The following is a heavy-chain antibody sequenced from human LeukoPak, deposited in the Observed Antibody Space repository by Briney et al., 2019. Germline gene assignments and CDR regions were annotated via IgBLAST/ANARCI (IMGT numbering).Heavy chain of an antibody. CDR3: ARSRSRGQWLTGT. V-gene: IGHV1-69*13. Sequence: SVKVSCKASGYTFTSYAISWVRQAPGQGLEWMGGIIPIFGTANYAQKFQGRVTITADESTSTAYMELSSLRSEDTAVYYCARSRSRGQWLTGTWGQGTLVTVSS. J-gene: IGHJ5*02. CDR1: GYTFTSYA. CDR2: IIPIFGTA. D-gene: IGHD6-19*01.